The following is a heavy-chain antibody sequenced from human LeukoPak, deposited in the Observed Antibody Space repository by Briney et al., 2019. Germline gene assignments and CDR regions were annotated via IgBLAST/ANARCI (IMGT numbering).Heavy chain of an antibody. V-gene: IGHV3-21*01. CDR1: GLTFSSYS. D-gene: IGHD4-23*01. CDR2: ISSSSSYI. CDR3: ARVLYGGNSLYYYYMDV. J-gene: IGHJ6*03. Sequence: TGGSLRLSCAASGLTFSSYSMNWVRQAPGKGLEWVSSISSSSSYIYYADSVKGRFTISRDNAKNSLYLQMNSLRAEDTAVYYCARVLYGGNSLYYYYMDVWGKGTTVTVSS.